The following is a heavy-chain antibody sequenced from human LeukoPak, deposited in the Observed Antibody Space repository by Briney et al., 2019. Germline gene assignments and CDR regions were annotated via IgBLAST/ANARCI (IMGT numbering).Heavy chain of an antibody. CDR1: GYTFTGYY. D-gene: IGHD1-1*01. J-gene: IGHJ6*02. CDR3: ARDPIKCKIQLERLTALDV. CDR2: INPNSGGT. Sequence: ASVKVSCKASGYTFTGYYMHWVRQAPGQGLEWMGWINPNSGGTNYAQKFQGRVTMTRDTSISTAYMELSRLRSDDTAVYYCARDPIKCKIQLERLTALDVWGQGTTVTVSS. V-gene: IGHV1-2*02.